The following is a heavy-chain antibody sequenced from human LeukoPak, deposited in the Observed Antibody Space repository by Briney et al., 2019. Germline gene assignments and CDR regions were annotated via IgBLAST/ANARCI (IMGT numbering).Heavy chain of an antibody. V-gene: IGHV7-4-1*02. D-gene: IGHD2-2*01. CDR3: ARSGWDTSSKGLPAAMGYYYYGMDV. J-gene: IGHJ6*02. Sequence: ASVKVSCKASGYTFTSYAMNWVRQAPGQGLEWMGWINTNTGNPTYAQGFTGRFVFSLDTSVSTAYLQISSLKAEDTAVYYCARSGWDTSSKGLPAAMGYYYYGMDVWGQGTTVTVSS. CDR1: GYTFTSYA. CDR2: INTNTGNP.